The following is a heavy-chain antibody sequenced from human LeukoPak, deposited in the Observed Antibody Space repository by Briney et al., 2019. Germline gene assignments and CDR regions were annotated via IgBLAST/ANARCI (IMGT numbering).Heavy chain of an antibody. CDR1: GGSFSGYY. CDR2: INHSGST. V-gene: IGHV4-34*01. D-gene: IGHD5-24*01. CDR3: ARAQEEMATIT. Sequence: SETLSLTCAVYGGSFSGYYWSWIRQPPGKGLEWIGEINHSGSTNYNPSLKSRVTISVDTSKNQFSLKLSSVTAADTAVYYCARAQEEMATITWGQGTLVTVSS. J-gene: IGHJ4*02.